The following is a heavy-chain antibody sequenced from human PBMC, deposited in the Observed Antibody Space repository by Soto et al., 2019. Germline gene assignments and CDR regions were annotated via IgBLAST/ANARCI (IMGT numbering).Heavy chain of an antibody. Sequence: PSETLSLTCTVSGGSISSGGYYWSWVRQHPGKGLEWIGYIYYSGSTYYNPSLKSRVTISVDTSKNQFSLKLSSVTAADTAVYYCARDRRSPLGVCRHMDVWGKGTTVTVSS. J-gene: IGHJ6*03. CDR1: GGSISSGGYY. CDR3: ARDRRSPLGVCRHMDV. D-gene: IGHD2-8*01. V-gene: IGHV4-31*03. CDR2: IYYSGST.